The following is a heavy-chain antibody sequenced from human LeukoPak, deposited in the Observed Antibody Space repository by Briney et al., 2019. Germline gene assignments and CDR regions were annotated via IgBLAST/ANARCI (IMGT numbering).Heavy chain of an antibody. Sequence: GGSLRLSCAASGFTFSSYAMSWVRQAPGKGLEWVSAISGSGGSTYYADSVKGRFTISRDNSKNTLYLQMNGLRAEDTAVYYCAKSLLWFGELSNYWGQGTLVTVSS. CDR1: GFTFSSYA. J-gene: IGHJ4*02. CDR2: ISGSGGST. CDR3: AKSLLWFGELSNY. V-gene: IGHV3-23*01. D-gene: IGHD3-10*01.